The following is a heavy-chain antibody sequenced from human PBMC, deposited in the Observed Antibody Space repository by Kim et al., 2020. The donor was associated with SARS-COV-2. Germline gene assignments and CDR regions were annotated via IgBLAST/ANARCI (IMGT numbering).Heavy chain of an antibody. CDR1: GLTISKYW. J-gene: IGHJ4*02. Sequence: GGSLRLSCVASGLTISKYWMTWVRQAPGKGLEWVANIKQDGSQRSYVESVRGRFTVTRDNDKNSLYLQMDTLRAEDTAVYYCMTLEYCASGRCYPCPVEYWGQGALVTVSS. CDR3: MTLEYCASGRCYPCPVEY. V-gene: IGHV3-7*01. CDR2: IKQDGSQR. D-gene: IGHD2-15*01.